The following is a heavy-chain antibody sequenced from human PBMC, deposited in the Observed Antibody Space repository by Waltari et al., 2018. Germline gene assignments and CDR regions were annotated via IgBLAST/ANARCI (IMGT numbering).Heavy chain of an antibody. CDR2: IWYDGSNK. CDR3: ARAPWVRYFDPPRRFDY. J-gene: IGHJ4*02. Sequence: QVQLVESGGGVVQPGRSLRLSCAASGFTFSSYGMNWVRQAPGKGLEWVAVIWYDGSNKYYSDSVKGRFTISRDNSKNTLYLQMNSLRAEDTAVYYCARAPWVRYFDPPRRFDYWGQGTLVTVSS. D-gene: IGHD3-9*01. CDR1: GFTFSSYG. V-gene: IGHV3-33*01.